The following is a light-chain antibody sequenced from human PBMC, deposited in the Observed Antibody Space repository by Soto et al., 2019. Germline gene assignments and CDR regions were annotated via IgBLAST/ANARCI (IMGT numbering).Light chain of an antibody. V-gene: IGLV2-14*01. CDR3: SSYTRDSTLV. CDR1: SSDNGAYNY. Sequence: QSALTQPASVSGSPGQSITISCTGTSSDNGAYNYVSWYQHHPGKAPKLMISGVSNRPSGVSNRFSGSKSGNTASLTISGLQAEDEADYYCSSYTRDSTLVFGGGTKLTVL. J-gene: IGLJ2*01. CDR2: GVS.